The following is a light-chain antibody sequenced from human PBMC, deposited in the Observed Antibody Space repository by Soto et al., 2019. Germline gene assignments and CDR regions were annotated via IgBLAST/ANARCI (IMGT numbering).Light chain of an antibody. J-gene: IGLJ1*01. V-gene: IGLV2-14*01. CDR3: SLYTSENTYV. CDR1: SSDVGGYDY. Sequence: QSVLTQPASVSGSPGQSITISCTGTSSDVGGYDYVSWYQQHPDKAPKFMIYEVTNRPSGVSHRFTGSKSGNTASLTISGLQAADEADYYCSLYTSENTYVFGTGTKVTV. CDR2: EVT.